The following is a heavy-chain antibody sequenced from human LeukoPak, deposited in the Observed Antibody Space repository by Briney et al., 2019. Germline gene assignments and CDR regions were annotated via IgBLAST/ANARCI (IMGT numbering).Heavy chain of an antibody. D-gene: IGHD5-18*01. J-gene: IGHJ4*02. V-gene: IGHV3-11*04. CDR3: ASTTGYSYGYFDY. Sequence: PGGSLRLSCAATGFSFRDRYMSWIRQAPGKGMEWVAYISPNSDNIHYADSVKGRFTISRDNAKNSLFLQVNSLRAEDTAVYYCASTTGYSYGYFDYWGQGTLVTVSS. CDR1: GFSFRDRY. CDR2: ISPNSDNI.